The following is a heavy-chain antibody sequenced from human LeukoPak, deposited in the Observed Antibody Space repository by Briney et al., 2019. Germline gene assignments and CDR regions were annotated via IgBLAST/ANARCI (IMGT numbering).Heavy chain of an antibody. J-gene: IGHJ5*02. Sequence: SETLSLTCTVSGGSISSSSYYWGWIRQPPGKGLEWIGSIYYSGSTYYNPSLKSRVTISVDTPKNQFSLKLSSVTAADTAVYYCARDRRRIAVAGSLYNWFDPWGQGTLVTVSS. CDR2: IYYSGST. CDR1: GGSISSSSYY. D-gene: IGHD6-19*01. V-gene: IGHV4-39*07. CDR3: ARDRRRIAVAGSLYNWFDP.